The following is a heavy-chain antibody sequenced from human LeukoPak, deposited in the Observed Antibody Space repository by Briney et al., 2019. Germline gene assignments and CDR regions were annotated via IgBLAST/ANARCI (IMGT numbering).Heavy chain of an antibody. CDR1: GYTFTGYY. CDR2: INPNSGGT. V-gene: IGHV1-2*02. J-gene: IGHJ3*02. CDR3: ARLPSRGIAVAGLDI. D-gene: IGHD6-19*01. Sequence: GASVKVSCKASGYTFTGYYMHWVRQAPGQGLEWMGWINPNSGGTNYAQKFQGRVTMTRDTSISTAYMELSRLRSDDTAVYYCARLPSRGIAVAGLDIWGQGTMVTVSS.